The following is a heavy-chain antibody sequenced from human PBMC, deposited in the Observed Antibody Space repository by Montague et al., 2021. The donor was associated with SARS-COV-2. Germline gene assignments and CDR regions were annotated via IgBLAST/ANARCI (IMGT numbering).Heavy chain of an antibody. CDR3: ARYYERSWDV. CDR2: IFENGDT. D-gene: IGHD3-16*01. Sequence: SETLSLTCTVSGVAISYGDWSWIRQPPGKGLEWIVTIFENGDTDHYPSLKSRVTVSEDTSQNQFSLRLSSVAAADTALYYCARYYERSWDVWGQGTTVTVSS. CDR1: GVAISYGD. J-gene: IGHJ6*02. V-gene: IGHV4-4*09.